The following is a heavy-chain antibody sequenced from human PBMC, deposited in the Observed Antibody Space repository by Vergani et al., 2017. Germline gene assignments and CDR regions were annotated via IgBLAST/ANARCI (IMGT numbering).Heavy chain of an antibody. CDR1: GFSFRNAW. Sequence: EVQLVGSGGGIVKAGGSLRLSCVASGFSFRNAWMNWVRRTPGEGLEWVGRIKSTLERGTTDYAAAVKGRFTISRDDSQNRLFLQMNGLKTEDIGVYYCTTDPRDCGDGSCCWVRDHHYYCMDFWGQGTTVTVSS. CDR2: IKSTLERGTT. CDR3: TTDPRDCGDGSCCWVRDHHYYCMDF. V-gene: IGHV3-15*07. D-gene: IGHD2-21*01. J-gene: IGHJ6*02.